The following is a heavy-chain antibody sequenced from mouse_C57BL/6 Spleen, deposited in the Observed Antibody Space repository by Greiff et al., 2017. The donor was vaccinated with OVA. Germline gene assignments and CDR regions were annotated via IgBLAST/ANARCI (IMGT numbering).Heavy chain of an antibody. CDR3: ARDYQGLYYFDY. CDR1: GYTFTDYY. V-gene: IGHV1-26*01. J-gene: IGHJ2*01. Sequence: EVQLQQSGPELVKPGASVKISCKASGYTFTDYYMNWVKQSHGKSLEWIGDINPNNGGTSYNQKFKGKATLTVDKSSSTAYMELRSLTSEDSAVYYCARDYQGLYYFDYWGQGTTLTVSS. CDR2: INPNNGGT. D-gene: IGHD2-4*01.